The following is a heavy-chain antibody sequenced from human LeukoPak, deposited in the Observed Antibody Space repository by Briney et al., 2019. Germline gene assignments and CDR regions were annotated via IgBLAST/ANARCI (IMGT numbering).Heavy chain of an antibody. CDR1: GFTFSSHA. V-gene: IGHV3-23*01. CDR3: ASDSPYYGMDV. D-gene: IGHD2-21*01. J-gene: IGHJ6*02. Sequence: GGSLRLSCAASGFTFSSHAMSWVRQAPGKGLEWVSGISGRGDTTVYADSVRGRFTISRDNAKNTLYLQMSGLRVEDTAVYHCASDSPYYGMDVWGQGTTVTVSS. CDR2: ISGRGDTT.